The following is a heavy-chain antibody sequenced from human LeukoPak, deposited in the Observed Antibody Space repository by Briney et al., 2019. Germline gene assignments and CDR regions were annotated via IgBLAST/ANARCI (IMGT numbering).Heavy chain of an antibody. CDR1: EFTFSNYW. Sequence: GGSLRLSCAASEFTFSNYWMTWFRQAPGKGLEWVASIKQDGSEKYYVDSVKGRFTISRDNAKNSLCLQMNSLRAEDTAVYYCAKDREDYYGSGSYYGYWGQGTLVTVSS. D-gene: IGHD3-10*01. J-gene: IGHJ4*02. CDR2: IKQDGSEK. CDR3: AKDREDYYGSGSYYGY. V-gene: IGHV3-7*01.